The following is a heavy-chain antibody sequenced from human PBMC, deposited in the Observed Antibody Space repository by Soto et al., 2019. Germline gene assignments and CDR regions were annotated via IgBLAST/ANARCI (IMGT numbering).Heavy chain of an antibody. CDR1: GFTFGAYT. CDR2: IRSTAYVAPT. V-gene: IGHV3-49*04. J-gene: IGHJ6*02. Sequence: GGSLRLSCTGSGFTFGAYTMSWVRQGPGKGLEWVGSIRSTAYVAPTDVAASVKGRFTISRDDSNGTAYLQMKSLKTEDAAVYYCTRIKEWLIRRGLRYYGMDVWGQGTPVTVSS. D-gene: IGHD6-19*01. CDR3: TRIKEWLIRRGLRYYGMDV.